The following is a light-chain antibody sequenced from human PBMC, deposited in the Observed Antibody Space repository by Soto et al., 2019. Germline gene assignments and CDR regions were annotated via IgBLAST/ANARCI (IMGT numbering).Light chain of an antibody. J-gene: IGKJ1*01. CDR2: DAS. CDR3: QQYNSYSPWT. V-gene: IGKV1-5*01. CDR1: QSISKW. Sequence: DIQMTQSPSTLSASVGERVVITCRASQSISKWLAWFQQKPGKVPKLXXFDASNLQNGVPSRFGGGGSGTELTLTISGLQPDDFATYDCQQYNSYSPWTFGPGTKVDIK.